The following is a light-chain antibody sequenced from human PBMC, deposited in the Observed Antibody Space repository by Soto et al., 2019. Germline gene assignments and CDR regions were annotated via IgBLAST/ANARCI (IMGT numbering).Light chain of an antibody. CDR1: QSVSSK. V-gene: IGKV3-15*01. CDR2: GAS. CDR3: QQYNNWPLT. J-gene: IGKJ4*01. Sequence: IVMTQSPATLSVSPGERATLSCRASQSVSSKLAWYQQQPGQAPRLLIYGASTRATGVPGRFSGSGSGTEFILSISSLQSEDFAVYFCQQYNNWPLTFGGGTKVEIK.